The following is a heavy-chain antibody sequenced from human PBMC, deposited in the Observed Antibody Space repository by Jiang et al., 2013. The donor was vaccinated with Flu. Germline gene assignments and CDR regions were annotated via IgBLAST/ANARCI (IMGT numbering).Heavy chain of an antibody. J-gene: IGHJ6*03. D-gene: IGHD6-6*01. Sequence: PGLVKPSETLSLTCKVSGGSVTSNDHYWGWIRQPPGRGLEWIGSIHHYGATYYNPSLESRVTVSVDTSKNTFSLSLRSVIAADTAIYYCARRVVLKYYLDVWGKGTTVTVSS. CDR2: IHHYGAT. CDR3: ARRVVLKYYLDV. V-gene: IGHV4-39*02. CDR1: GGSVTSNDHY.